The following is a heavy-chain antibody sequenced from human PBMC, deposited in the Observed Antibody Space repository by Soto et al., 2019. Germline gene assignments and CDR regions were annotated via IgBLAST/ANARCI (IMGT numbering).Heavy chain of an antibody. CDR2: VKSKIDGGTI. J-gene: IGHJ4*02. CDR3: SADLPDWGAYAFDY. CDR1: GFTFNGAW. D-gene: IGHD3-16*01. Sequence: EVQLVESGGGLVEPGGSLRLSCAASGFTFNGAWMNWVRQAPGKGLEWVGRVKSKIDGGTIDYAAPGKGRFTISRDDSRNTVSLQMNSLRTEDSAMYYCSADLPDWGAYAFDYWGQGTLVTVSS. V-gene: IGHV3-15*07.